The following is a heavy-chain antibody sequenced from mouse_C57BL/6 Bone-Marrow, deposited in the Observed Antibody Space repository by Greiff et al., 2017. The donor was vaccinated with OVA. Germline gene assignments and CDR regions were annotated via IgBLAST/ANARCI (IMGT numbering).Heavy chain of an antibody. Sequence: VQLQQPGAELVKPGASVKMSCKASGYTFTSYWITWVKQRPGQGLEWIGDIYPGSGSTNYNEKFKSKATLTVDTSSSTAYMQLSSLTSEDSAVYYCARWHYYGSSYDWYFDVWGTGTTVTVSS. J-gene: IGHJ1*03. CDR1: GYTFTSYW. CDR3: ARWHYYGSSYDWYFDV. CDR2: IYPGSGST. V-gene: IGHV1-55*01. D-gene: IGHD1-1*01.